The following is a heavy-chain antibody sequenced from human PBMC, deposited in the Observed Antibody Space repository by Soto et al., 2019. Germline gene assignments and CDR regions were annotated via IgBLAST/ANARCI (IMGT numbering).Heavy chain of an antibody. D-gene: IGHD2-21*01. CDR1: GLPHSTFA. CDR2: IYGSGRGI. J-gene: IGHJ4*02. Sequence: EVQLLESGGGLVQPGGSLNLSCTASGLPHSTFAMMWVRQAPGKGLDCVSGIYGSGRGIEYADSVKGRFTISRDNSKNTVYLQMTDLRADDTAVYYCAKDAVYNDGLWLMDHWGQGTQVTVSS. V-gene: IGHV3-23*05. CDR3: AKDAVYNDGLWLMDH.